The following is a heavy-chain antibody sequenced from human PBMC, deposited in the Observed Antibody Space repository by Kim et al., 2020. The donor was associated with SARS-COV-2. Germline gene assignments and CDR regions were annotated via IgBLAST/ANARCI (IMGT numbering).Heavy chain of an antibody. D-gene: IGHD6-13*01. CDR1: GFTFSSYG. CDR3: AKAEGKQQLGGGY. CDR2: ISYDGSNK. Sequence: GGSLRLSCAASGFTFSSYGMHWVRQAPGKGLEWVAVISYDGSNKYYADSVKGRFTISRDNSKNTLYLQMNSLRAEDTAVYYCAKAEGKQQLGGGYWGQGTLVTVSS. J-gene: IGHJ4*02. V-gene: IGHV3-30*18.